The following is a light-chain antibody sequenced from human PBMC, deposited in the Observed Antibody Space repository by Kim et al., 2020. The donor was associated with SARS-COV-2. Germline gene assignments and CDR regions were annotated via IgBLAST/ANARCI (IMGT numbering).Light chain of an antibody. CDR2: GAS. J-gene: IGKJ4*01. Sequence: ASVGDRVTITGRSSQRISTWLGWYQQTPGKAPKLLIFGASSLQSGVPPRFSGSGSGTVYTLTICSLQPEDFAIYYCQQAVSFPRTLGGGSKVEIK. CDR3: QQAVSFPRT. CDR1: QRISTW. V-gene: IGKV1-12*01.